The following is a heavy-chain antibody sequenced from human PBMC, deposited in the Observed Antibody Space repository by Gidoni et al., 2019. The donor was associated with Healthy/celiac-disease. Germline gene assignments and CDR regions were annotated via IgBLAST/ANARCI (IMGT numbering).Heavy chain of an antibody. J-gene: IGHJ4*02. Sequence: QVQLVQSGAEVKKPGSSVKVSCKASGGHFSRYPICWVRQAPGQGLGWMGGIIPIFGTANYAQKFQGRVTITADESTSTAYMELCSLRSEDTAVYYCASVSADCSSSSCPFDYWGQGTLVTVSS. CDR1: GGHFSRYP. CDR3: ASVSADCSSSSCPFDY. D-gene: IGHD2-2*01. V-gene: IGHV1-69*01. CDR2: IIPIFGTA.